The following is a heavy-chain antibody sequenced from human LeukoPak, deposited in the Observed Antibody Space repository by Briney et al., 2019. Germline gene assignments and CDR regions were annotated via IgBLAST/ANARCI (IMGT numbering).Heavy chain of an antibody. Sequence: NPPETLSPTCTVSGGSISSSSYYWGWIRQPPGKGLEWIGSIYYSGSTYYNPSLKSRVTISVDTSKNQFSLKLSSVTAADTAVYYCASTMVRGVDYWGQGTLVTVSS. CDR2: IYYSGST. V-gene: IGHV4-39*01. J-gene: IGHJ4*02. CDR1: GGSISSSSYY. CDR3: ASTMVRGVDY. D-gene: IGHD3-10*01.